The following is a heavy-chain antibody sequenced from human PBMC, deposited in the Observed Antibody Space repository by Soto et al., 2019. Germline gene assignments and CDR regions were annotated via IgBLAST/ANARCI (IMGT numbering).Heavy chain of an antibody. V-gene: IGHV3-74*01. CDR2: IKFDGSTT. D-gene: IGHD5-18*01. J-gene: IGHJ6*02. CDR1: GFTFSTYW. CDR3: ARGIRNYYGVDV. Sequence: GGSLRLSCVASGFTFSTYWMHWVRQAPRKGLVWVSRIKFDGSTTSYADSVKGRFTISRDNAKNTVYLQMNSLGGEDTGVYYCARGIRNYYGVDVWGQGTTVTV.